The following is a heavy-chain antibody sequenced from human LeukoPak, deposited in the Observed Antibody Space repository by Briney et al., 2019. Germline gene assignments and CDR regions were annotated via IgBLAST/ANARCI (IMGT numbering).Heavy chain of an antibody. Sequence: PGGSLRLSCAASGFAFSSYWMAWVRQTPGKGLEWVAHIKGDGSERYYVDSVKGRFTISRDNAKNTLYLQMNSLRAEDTAVYYCARDGGGSGNYYLDYWGQGTLVTVSS. D-gene: IGHD3-10*01. CDR1: GFAFSSYW. V-gene: IGHV3-7*01. CDR2: IKGDGSER. J-gene: IGHJ4*02. CDR3: ARDGGGSGNYYLDY.